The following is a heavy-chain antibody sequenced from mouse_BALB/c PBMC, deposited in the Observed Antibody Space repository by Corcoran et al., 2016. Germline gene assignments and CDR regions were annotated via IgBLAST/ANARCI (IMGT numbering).Heavy chain of an antibody. Sequence: EVQLQQSGAELVKPGASVKLSCTASGFNIKDTYMHWVKQRPEQGLEWIGRIDPANGNTKYDPKFQGKATITADTSSNTAYLKLSSLTSEDTAVYYCARGGLRRGYAMDYWGQGTSVTVSS. CDR3: ARGGLRRGYAMDY. J-gene: IGHJ4*01. D-gene: IGHD2-4*01. V-gene: IGHV14-3*02. CDR1: GFNIKDTY. CDR2: IDPANGNT.